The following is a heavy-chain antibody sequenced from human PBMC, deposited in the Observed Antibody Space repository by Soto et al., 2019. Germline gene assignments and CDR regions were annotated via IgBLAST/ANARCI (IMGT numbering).Heavy chain of an antibody. CDR3: ARDRPSSVGYLFSFDI. CDR2: ISSSSSSI. CDR1: GFTFSSYS. Sequence: EVQLVESGGGLVQPGGSLRLSCAASGFTFSSYSMNWVRQAPGKGLEWVSYISSSSSSIYYADSVKGRFTISRDNAKNSLYLQMNSLRAEDTAVYYCARDRPSSVGYLFSFDIWGQGTMVTVSS. J-gene: IGHJ3*02. D-gene: IGHD6-19*01. V-gene: IGHV3-48*01.